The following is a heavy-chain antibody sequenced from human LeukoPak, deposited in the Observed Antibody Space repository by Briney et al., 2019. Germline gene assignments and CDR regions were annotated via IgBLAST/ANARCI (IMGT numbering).Heavy chain of an antibody. Sequence: SETLSLTCTVSTGSITSGGHSWNWIRQAPGKGLEWIGYIHHNGNTYSNPSLKSRVTMSLDTSKNQFSLKLSSVTAADTAIYYCARDDGDYAYYFDSWGQGALVTVSS. D-gene: IGHD4-17*01. J-gene: IGHJ4*02. CDR3: ARDDGDYAYYFDS. V-gene: IGHV4-30-2*01. CDR2: IHHNGNT. CDR1: TGSITSGGHS.